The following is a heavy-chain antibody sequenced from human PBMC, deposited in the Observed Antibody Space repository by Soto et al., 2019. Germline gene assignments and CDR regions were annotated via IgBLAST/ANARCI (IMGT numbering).Heavy chain of an antibody. V-gene: IGHV4-38-2*02. CDR2: IYHGGTT. J-gene: IGHJ4*01. D-gene: IGHD6-19*01. Sequence: SETLSLTCTVSGYSIISGSYCSCIRQPPGKGPEWIASIYHGGTTFYNPSLKSRITISVDTSNNQFSLKLTSVTAADTAVYYCARVHVMVVAGSTFDYWGHGTLVTVSS. CDR1: GYSIISGSY. CDR3: ARVHVMVVAGSTFDY.